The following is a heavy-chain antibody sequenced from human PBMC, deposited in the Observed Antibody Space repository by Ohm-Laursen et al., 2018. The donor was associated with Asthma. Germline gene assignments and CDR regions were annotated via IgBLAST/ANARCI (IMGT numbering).Heavy chain of an antibody. CDR1: GFTFSSYG. D-gene: IGHD5-12*01. Sequence: SLRLSCAAAGFTFSSYGMHWVRQAPGKGLEWVAVISYDGSNKYYADSVKGRFTISRDNSKNTLYLRMNSLRAEDTAVYYCARVESTYDYYYYGMDVWGQGTTVTVSS. CDR3: ARVESTYDYYYYGMDV. CDR2: ISYDGSNK. V-gene: IGHV3-30*03. J-gene: IGHJ6*02.